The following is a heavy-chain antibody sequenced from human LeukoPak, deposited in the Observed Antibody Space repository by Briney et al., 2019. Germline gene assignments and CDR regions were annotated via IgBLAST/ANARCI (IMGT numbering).Heavy chain of an antibody. V-gene: IGHV1-46*01. CDR3: ARVYCSSTSCLPFDAFDI. Sequence: GASVKVSCKASGYTFTSYYMQWVRQAPGQGLEWMGIINPSGGRTSYAQKFQGRVTMTRDTSTSTVYMELSSLRSEDTAVHYCARVYCSSTSCLPFDAFDIWGQGTMVTVSS. J-gene: IGHJ3*02. CDR1: GYTFTSYY. CDR2: INPSGGRT. D-gene: IGHD2-2*01.